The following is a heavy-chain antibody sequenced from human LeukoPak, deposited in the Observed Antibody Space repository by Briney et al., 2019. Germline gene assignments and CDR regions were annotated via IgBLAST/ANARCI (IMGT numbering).Heavy chain of an antibody. J-gene: IGHJ4*02. D-gene: IGHD3-9*01. CDR1: GDSVSSNSAA. V-gene: IGHV6-1*01. CDR2: TYYRSKWYN. CDR3: ARDRWGYDILTGYYGEIDY. Sequence: SQTLSLTCAISGDSVSSNSAAWNWIRQSPSRGLEWLGRTYYRSKWYNDYAVSVKSRITINPDTSKNQFSLQLNSVTPKDTAAYYCARDRWGYDILTGYYGEIDYWGQGTLVTVSS.